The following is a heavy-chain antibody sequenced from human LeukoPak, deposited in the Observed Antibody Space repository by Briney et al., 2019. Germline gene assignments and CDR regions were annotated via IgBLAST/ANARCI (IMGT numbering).Heavy chain of an antibody. V-gene: IGHV5-51*01. CDR2: IYAGDSDT. J-gene: IGHJ4*02. CDR3: ARRYSGSCFDF. CDR1: GYSFTSYW. Sequence: GESLKISCKGSGYSFTSYWISWVRQMPGKGLEWMGIIYAGDSDTTYSPSLQGQVTISADTSISTAYLEWSSLKASDTAMYYCARRYSGSCFDFWGQGTLVTVSS. D-gene: IGHD5-12*01.